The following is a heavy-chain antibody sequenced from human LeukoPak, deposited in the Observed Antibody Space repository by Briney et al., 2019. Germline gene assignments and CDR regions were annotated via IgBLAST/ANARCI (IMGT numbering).Heavy chain of an antibody. V-gene: IGHV1-3*01. Sequence: GASVKVSCKASGYTFISYAIHWVRQAPGQRLEWLGWIHADNGNTKYSQKFQGRVTITRDTSASTAYMELSSLRSEDTAVYYCARGGTGTTPHFDYWGQGTLVTVSS. CDR2: IHADNGNT. CDR1: GYTFISYA. D-gene: IGHD1-7*01. CDR3: ARGGTGTTPHFDY. J-gene: IGHJ4*02.